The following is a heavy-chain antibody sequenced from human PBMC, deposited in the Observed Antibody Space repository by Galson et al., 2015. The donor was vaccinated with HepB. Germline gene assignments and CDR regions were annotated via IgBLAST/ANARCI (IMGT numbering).Heavy chain of an antibody. D-gene: IGHD5-12*01. Sequence: SLRLSCAASGFTFSSYGMHWVRQAPGKGLEWVAVISYDGSNKYYADSVKGRFTISRDNSKNTLYLQMNSLRAEDTAVYYCAKDGDKWLFDYWGQGTLVTVSS. J-gene: IGHJ4*02. V-gene: IGHV3-30*18. CDR1: GFTFSSYG. CDR3: AKDGDKWLFDY. CDR2: ISYDGSNK.